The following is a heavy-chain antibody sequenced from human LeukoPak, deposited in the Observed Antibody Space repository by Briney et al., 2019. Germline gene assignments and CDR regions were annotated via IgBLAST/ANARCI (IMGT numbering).Heavy chain of an antibody. CDR3: ARVGDHYHWYFDL. D-gene: IGHD3-10*01. V-gene: IGHV3-53*01. Sequence: GGSLRLSCEASGFSVGTKYMNWVRQAPGKGLEWVSILYSGVDTYYADSVKGRFTISRDNSKNTLFLQMNSLRADDTAVYYCARVGDHYHWYFDLWGRGTQVSVSS. CDR2: LYSGVDT. J-gene: IGHJ2*01. CDR1: GFSVGTKY.